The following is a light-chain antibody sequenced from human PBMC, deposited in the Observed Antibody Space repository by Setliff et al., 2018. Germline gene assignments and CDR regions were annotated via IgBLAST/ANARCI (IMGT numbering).Light chain of an antibody. CDR2: EVS. V-gene: IGLV2-8*01. CDR1: SSDVGGYNY. Sequence: QSALTQPPSASGSPGQSVTISCTGTSSDVGGYNYVSWYQQHPGKAPKLMIYEVSKRXXXXXDXXXXXXXXXXXXXXXSGLQAEDEADYYCSSYAGSLYVFGTGTKGTVL. CDR3: SSYAGSLYV. J-gene: IGLJ1*01.